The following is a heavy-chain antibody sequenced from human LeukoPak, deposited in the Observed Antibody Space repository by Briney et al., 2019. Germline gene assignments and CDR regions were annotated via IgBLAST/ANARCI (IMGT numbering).Heavy chain of an antibody. V-gene: IGHV4-4*07. CDR1: GGSISSYY. J-gene: IGHJ4*02. D-gene: IGHD3-22*01. CDR2: FYTSGST. CDR3: ASSGYDTSDY. Sequence: SETLSLTCTVSGGSISSYYWSWIRQPAGKGLEWIGRFYTSGSTKYNPSLKSRVTMSEDTSKNQFSLKLSSVTAADTAVYYCASSGYDTSDYWGQGTLVTVSS.